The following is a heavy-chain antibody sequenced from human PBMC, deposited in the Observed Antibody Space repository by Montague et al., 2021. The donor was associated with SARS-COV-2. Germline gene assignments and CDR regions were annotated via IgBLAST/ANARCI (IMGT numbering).Heavy chain of an antibody. V-gene: IGHV4-34*01. CDR1: GGSFSGYY. CDR3: ARARQGVVVPALGIGAYYYYYYLDV. J-gene: IGHJ6*03. D-gene: IGHD2-2*01. CDR2: INNSGSN. Sequence: SETLSLTCTVSGGSFSGYYYSWIRQPPGKGLERIGKINNSGSNXXXPSXXXRVTISVDTPKTQFSLKLSSVTAADTAVYYCARARQGVVVPALGIGAYYYYYYLDVWGKGTTVTVSS.